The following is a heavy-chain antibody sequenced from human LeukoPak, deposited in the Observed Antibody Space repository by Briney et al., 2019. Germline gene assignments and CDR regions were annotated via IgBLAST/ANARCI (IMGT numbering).Heavy chain of an antibody. D-gene: IGHD2-15*01. Sequence: GGSLRLCCAASGFTFSSYEMNWVRQAAGKGLEWVSYISSSGSTIYYADAVKGRFTISRDNAKNSLYLQMNSLRAEDTAVYYCAREVGGCSSSPAFDYWGQGTLVTVSS. CDR1: GFTFSSYE. CDR2: ISSSGSTI. V-gene: IGHV3-48*03. CDR3: AREVGGCSSSPAFDY. J-gene: IGHJ4*02.